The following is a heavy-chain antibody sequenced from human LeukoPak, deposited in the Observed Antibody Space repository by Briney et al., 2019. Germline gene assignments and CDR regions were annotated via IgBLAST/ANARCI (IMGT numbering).Heavy chain of an antibody. V-gene: IGHV1-2*02. Sequence: GASVKVSCKASGYTFTGYYMHWVRQAPGQGLEWMGWINPNSGGTNYAQKFQGRVTMTRDTSISTAYMELSRLRSGDTAVYYCAREAYDYGDDSREPNFGYWGQGTLVTVSS. CDR3: AREAYDYGDDSREPNFGY. CDR1: GYTFTGYY. J-gene: IGHJ4*02. CDR2: INPNSGGT. D-gene: IGHD4-17*01.